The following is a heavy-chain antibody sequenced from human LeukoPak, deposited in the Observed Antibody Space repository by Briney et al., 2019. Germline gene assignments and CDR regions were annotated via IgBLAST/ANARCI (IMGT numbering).Heavy chain of an antibody. V-gene: IGHV5-51*01. CDR2: IYPGDSDT. D-gene: IGHD3-22*01. Sequence: GESLKISCKGSGYNFSTYWIGWVRQMPGKGLEWMGIIYPGDSDTRYSPSFQGQVTISADKSISTAYLQWSSLKASDTAMYYCARLLYYDSSGYLYWGQGTLVTVSS. CDR3: ARLLYYDSSGYLY. J-gene: IGHJ4*02. CDR1: GYNFSTYW.